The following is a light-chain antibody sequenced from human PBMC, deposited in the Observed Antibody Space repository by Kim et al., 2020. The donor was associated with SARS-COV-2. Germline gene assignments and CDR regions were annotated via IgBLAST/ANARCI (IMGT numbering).Light chain of an antibody. CDR1: SLRIYY. CDR2: GKN. V-gene: IGLV3-19*01. Sequence: SSELTQDPAVSVALGQTVRITCQGDSLRIYYASWYQQKPGQAPVLVIYGKNNRPSGIPDRFSGSSSGNTASLTITGAQAEDEADYYRDPRDSSGKHWVFG. CDR3: DPRDSSGKHWV. J-gene: IGLJ3*02.